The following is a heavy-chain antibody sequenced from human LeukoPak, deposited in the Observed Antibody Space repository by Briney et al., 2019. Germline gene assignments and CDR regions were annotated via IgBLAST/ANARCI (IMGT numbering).Heavy chain of an antibody. CDR2: FHISDTA. V-gene: IGHV4-4*07. Sequence: PSETLSLTCTVSSGSISVYYWSWIRQPAGKGLEWIGRFHISDTAKYNPSLKSRVTMSLDTSKNQFSLRLTSVTAADTAVYYCARTSGSYFDYWGQGTLHTVSS. CDR3: ARTSGSYFDY. CDR1: SGSISVYY. D-gene: IGHD1-26*01. J-gene: IGHJ4*02.